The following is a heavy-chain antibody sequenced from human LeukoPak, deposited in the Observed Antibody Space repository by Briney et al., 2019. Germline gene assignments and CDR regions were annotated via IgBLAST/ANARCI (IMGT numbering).Heavy chain of an antibody. CDR1: GGSISSSIYY. D-gene: IGHD3-9*01. Sequence: SETLSLTCIVSGGSISSSIYYWSWIRQPPGKGLEWIGYIYYSGSTYYNPSLKSRVTISVDTSKNQFSLKLSSVTAADTAAYYCARRGYDILTGYYDAFDIWGQGTMVTVSS. CDR3: ARRGYDILTGYYDAFDI. V-gene: IGHV4-61*05. CDR2: IYYSGST. J-gene: IGHJ3*02.